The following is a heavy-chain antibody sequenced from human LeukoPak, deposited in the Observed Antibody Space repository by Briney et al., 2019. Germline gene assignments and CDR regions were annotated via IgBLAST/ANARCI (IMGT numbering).Heavy chain of an antibody. D-gene: IGHD2-2*02. Sequence: SVKVSCKASGGTFSSYAISWVRQAPGQGLEWVGGIIPIFGTANYAQKFQGRVTITADESTSTAYMELSSLRSEDTAVYYCAREPPNCSSTSCYSVGAFDIWGQGTMVTVSS. CDR2: IIPIFGTA. CDR3: AREPPNCSSTSCYSVGAFDI. CDR1: GGTFSSYA. V-gene: IGHV1-69*13. J-gene: IGHJ3*02.